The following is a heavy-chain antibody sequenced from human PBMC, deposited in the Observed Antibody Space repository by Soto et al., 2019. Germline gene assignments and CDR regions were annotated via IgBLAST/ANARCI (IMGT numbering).Heavy chain of an antibody. V-gene: IGHV4-59*01. D-gene: IGHD4-17*01. Sequence: PSETLSLTCTVSAGSISSYYWSWIRQPPRKGLEWIGYIYYSGSTNYNPSLKSRVTISVDTSKNQFSLKLSSVTAADTAVYYCASYYGDYVDCYYGMDVWGQGTTVTVSS. CDR3: ASYYGDYVDCYYGMDV. CDR2: IYYSGST. CDR1: AGSISSYY. J-gene: IGHJ6*02.